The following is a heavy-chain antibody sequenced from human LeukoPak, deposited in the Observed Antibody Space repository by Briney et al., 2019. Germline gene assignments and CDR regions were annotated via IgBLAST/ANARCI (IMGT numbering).Heavy chain of an antibody. CDR1: GYTFTGYY. CDR3: ARRGSYSSSWYGNYYYYGMGV. CDR2: INPNSGGT. J-gene: IGHJ6*02. D-gene: IGHD6-13*01. Sequence: ASVKVSCKASGYTFTGYYMHWVRQAPGQGLEWMGRINPNSGGTNYAQKFQGRVTMTRDTSISTAYMELSRLRSDDTAVYYCARRGSYSSSWYGNYYYYGMGVWGQGTTVTVSS. V-gene: IGHV1-2*06.